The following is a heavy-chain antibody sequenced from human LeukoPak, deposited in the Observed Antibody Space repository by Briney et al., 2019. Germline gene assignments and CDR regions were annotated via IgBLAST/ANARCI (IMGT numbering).Heavy chain of an antibody. V-gene: IGHV4-30-2*01. CDR1: GGSISSGGYY. J-gene: IGHJ4*02. Sequence: PSETLSLTCTVSGGSISSGGYYWSWIRQPPGKGLEWIGYIYHSGSTYYNPSLKSRVTISVDRSKNQFSLKLSSVTAADTAVYYCARDLLWGGDPGSYWGQGTLVTVSS. CDR2: IYHSGST. CDR3: ARDLLWGGDPGSY. D-gene: IGHD2-21*01.